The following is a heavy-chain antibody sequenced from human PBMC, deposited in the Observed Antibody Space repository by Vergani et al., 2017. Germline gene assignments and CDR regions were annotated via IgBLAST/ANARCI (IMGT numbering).Heavy chain of an antibody. CDR2: IYPGDSDT. V-gene: IGHV5-51*01. D-gene: IGHD5-24*01. J-gene: IGHJ4*02. Sequence: EVQLVQSGAEVKKPGASLMISCHASGYSFSHSWIGWVRQLPGKCLEWLGIIYPGDSDTRYSPSSQGQVTISADKSISPAYLQWSSLKASDTAMFYCTGLGGDGYSMDYWGQGTLVTVSS. CDR1: GYSFSHSW. CDR3: TGLGGDGYSMDY.